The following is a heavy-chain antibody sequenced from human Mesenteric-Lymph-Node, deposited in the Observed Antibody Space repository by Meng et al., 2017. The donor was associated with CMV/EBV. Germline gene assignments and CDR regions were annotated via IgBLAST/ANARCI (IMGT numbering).Heavy chain of an antibody. Sequence: SVKVSCKASGGTFSSYAISWVRQAPGQGLEWMGGIIPIFGTANYAQRFQGRVTITTGESTSTAYMELSSLRSEDTAVYYCARDLNSGSDRFLEWPKYYYYGMDVWGQGTTVTVSS. CDR1: GGTFSSYA. D-gene: IGHD3-3*01. CDR2: IIPIFGTA. CDR3: ARDLNSGSDRFLEWPKYYYYGMDV. J-gene: IGHJ6*02. V-gene: IGHV1-69*05.